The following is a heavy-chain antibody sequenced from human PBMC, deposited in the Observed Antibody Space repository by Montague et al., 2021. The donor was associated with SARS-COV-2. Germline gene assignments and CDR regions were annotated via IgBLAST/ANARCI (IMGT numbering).Heavy chain of an antibody. CDR2: INHRGTS. J-gene: IGHJ4*02. CDR1: GGSFSDYY. CDR3: ARGRQHFNTIVVVMTGGEYYFDY. V-gene: IGHV4-34*01. D-gene: IGHD3-22*01. Sequence: SETLSLTCAVYGGSFSDYYWSWIRQPPGKGLEWIGEINHRGTSNYNPSLKSRVSISVDTSKNQFSLYLSSVTAADTAVYYCARGRQHFNTIVVVMTGGEYYFDYWGQGTLVTVSS.